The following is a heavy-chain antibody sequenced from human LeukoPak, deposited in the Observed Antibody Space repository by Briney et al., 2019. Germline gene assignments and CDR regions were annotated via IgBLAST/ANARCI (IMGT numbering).Heavy chain of an antibody. V-gene: IGHV1-2*02. D-gene: IGHD2-8*01. CDR3: ARVMAVRTGPSFDY. CDR1: VDTFTGYY. Sequence: GASVRVSCTASVDTFTGYYMHWVRQAPGQGLEWMGWINPNSGGTNYAQKFQGRVTMTRDTSISTAYMELSRLRSDDTAVYYCARVMAVRTGPSFDYWGQGTLVTVSS. J-gene: IGHJ4*02. CDR2: INPNSGGT.